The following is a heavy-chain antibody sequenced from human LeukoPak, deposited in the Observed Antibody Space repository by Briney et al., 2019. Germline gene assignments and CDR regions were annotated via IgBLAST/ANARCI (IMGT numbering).Heavy chain of an antibody. Sequence: SETLSLTCTVSGGSISGYYWSWIRQPPGKGLEWIGYIHYSGSTDYNPSLKSRVTISVDTSKNQFSLKLSSVTAADTAVYYCASHYCSSTSCYNLNWFDPWGQGTLVTVSS. CDR3: ASHYCSSTSCYNLNWFDP. J-gene: IGHJ5*02. V-gene: IGHV4-59*08. CDR2: IHYSGST. D-gene: IGHD2-2*02. CDR1: GGSISGYY.